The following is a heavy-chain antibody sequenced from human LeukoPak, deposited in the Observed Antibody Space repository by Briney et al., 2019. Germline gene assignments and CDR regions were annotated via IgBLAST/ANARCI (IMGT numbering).Heavy chain of an antibody. D-gene: IGHD6-19*01. CDR1: GFTVSSNY. J-gene: IGHJ4*02. Sequence: GGSLRLSCAASGFTVSSNYMSWVRQAPGKGLEWVSVIYSGGSTYYADPVKGRFTISRDNSKNTLYLQMNSLRAEDTAVYYCAKGHSSGWYYFDYWGQGTLVTVSS. CDR3: AKGHSSGWYYFDY. CDR2: IYSGGST. V-gene: IGHV3-53*01.